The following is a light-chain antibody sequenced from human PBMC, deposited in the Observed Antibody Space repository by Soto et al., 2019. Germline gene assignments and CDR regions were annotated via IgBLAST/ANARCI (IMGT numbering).Light chain of an antibody. J-gene: IGKJ5*01. CDR3: QQRSNWPIS. Sequence: ETVLTQSPATLSLSPGEGATLSCRASQSVRNYLAWYQQKPGQAPRLLIYDASNRATGIPARFSGSGSGTDFTLTISSLEPEYFAVYYCQQRSNWPISFGHGTRLEIK. CDR1: QSVRNY. V-gene: IGKV3-11*01. CDR2: DAS.